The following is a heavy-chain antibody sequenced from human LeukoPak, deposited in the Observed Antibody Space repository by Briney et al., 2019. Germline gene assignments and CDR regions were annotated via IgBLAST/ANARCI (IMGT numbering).Heavy chain of an antibody. V-gene: IGHV3-23*01. D-gene: IGHD6-19*01. J-gene: IGHJ5*02. CDR2: ISGSGGST. CDR3: ARVQAVAGSNWFDP. CDR1: GFTFSSYA. Sequence: GGSLRLSCAASGFTFSSYAMSWVSQAPGKGLEWVSAISGSGGSTYYADSVKGRFTISRDNSKNTLYLQMNSLRAEDTAVYYCARVQAVAGSNWFDPWGQGTLVTVSS.